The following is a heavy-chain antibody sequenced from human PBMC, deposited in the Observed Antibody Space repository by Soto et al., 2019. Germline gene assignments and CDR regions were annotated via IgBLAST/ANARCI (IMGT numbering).Heavy chain of an antibody. J-gene: IGHJ4*02. D-gene: IGHD2-2*01. V-gene: IGHV3-33*01. CDR2: IWYDGSNK. CDR1: GFTFSSYG. Sequence: GGSLRLSCAASGFTFSSYGMHWVRQAPGKGLEWVAVIWYDGSNKYYADSVKGRFTISRDNSKNTLYLQMNSLRAEDTAVYYCAREGYCSSTSCRRACDYWGQGTLVTVSS. CDR3: AREGYCSSTSCRRACDY.